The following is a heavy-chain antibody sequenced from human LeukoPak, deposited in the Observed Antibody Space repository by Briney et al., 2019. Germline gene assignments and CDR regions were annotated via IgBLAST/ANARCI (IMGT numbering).Heavy chain of an antibody. J-gene: IGHJ4*02. V-gene: IGHV5-51*01. CDR3: ARQVEHYDYVWGSYRTSYYFDY. CDR2: IYPGDSDT. D-gene: IGHD3-16*02. Sequence: RGESLQISCKGSGYSFTSYWIGWVRQMPGKGLEWMGIIYPGDSDTRYSPSFQGQVTISADKSISTAYLQWSSLKASDTAMYYCARQVEHYDYVWGSYRTSYYFDYWGQGTLVTVSS. CDR1: GYSFTSYW.